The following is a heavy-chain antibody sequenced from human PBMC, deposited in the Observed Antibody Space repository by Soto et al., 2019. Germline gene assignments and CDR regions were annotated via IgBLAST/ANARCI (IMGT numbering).Heavy chain of an antibody. CDR1: GFTFSSYS. V-gene: IGHV3-21*01. CDR2: ISSSSSYI. Sequence: KTGGSLRLSCAASGFTFSSYSMNWVRQAPGKGLEWVSSISSSSSYIYYADSVKGRFTISRDNAKNSLYLQMNSLRAEDTAVYYCARVSNGDSYYYGMDVWGQGTTVTVSS. D-gene: IGHD2-21*01. J-gene: IGHJ6*02. CDR3: ARVSNGDSYYYGMDV.